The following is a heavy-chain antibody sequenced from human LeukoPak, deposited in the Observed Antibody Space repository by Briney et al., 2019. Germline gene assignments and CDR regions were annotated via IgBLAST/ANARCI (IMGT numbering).Heavy chain of an antibody. CDR3: ARLQGRWLQLTYFDY. CDR2: IYYSGST. Sequence: SETLSLTCTVSGGSISSYYWSWIRQPPGKGLEWIGYIYYSGSTNYNPSLKSRVTISVDTSKNQFSLKLSSVTAADTAVYYCARLQGRWLQLTYFDYWGQGTLVTVSS. J-gene: IGHJ4*02. CDR1: GGSISSYY. V-gene: IGHV4-59*08. D-gene: IGHD5-24*01.